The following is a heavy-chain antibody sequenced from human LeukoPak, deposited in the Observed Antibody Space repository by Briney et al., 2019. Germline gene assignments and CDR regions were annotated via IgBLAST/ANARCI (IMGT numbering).Heavy chain of an antibody. CDR3: ARDPPSGYSSSYYFDY. V-gene: IGHV3-11*01. CDR2: ISSSGSTI. J-gene: IGHJ4*02. Sequence: GGSLRLSCAASGFTFSDYYMSWIRQAPGKGLEWVSYISSSGSTIYYADSVKGRFTISRDNAKNSLYLQMNSLRAEDTAAYYCARDPPSGYSSSYYFDYWGQGTLVTVSS. D-gene: IGHD6-13*01. CDR1: GFTFSDYY.